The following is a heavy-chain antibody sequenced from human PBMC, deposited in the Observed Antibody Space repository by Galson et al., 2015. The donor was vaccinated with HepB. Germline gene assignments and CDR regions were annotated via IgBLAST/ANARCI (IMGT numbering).Heavy chain of an antibody. CDR2: ISGSGGST. Sequence: SLRLSCAASGFTFSSYAMSWVRQAPGKGLEWVSAISGSGGSTYYADSVKGRFTISRDNSKNTLYLQMNSLRAEDTAVYYCAKDRVPLKQQLILCYFDYWGQGTLVTVSS. CDR1: GFTFSSYA. CDR3: AKDRVPLKQQLILCYFDY. D-gene: IGHD6-13*01. V-gene: IGHV3-23*01. J-gene: IGHJ4*02.